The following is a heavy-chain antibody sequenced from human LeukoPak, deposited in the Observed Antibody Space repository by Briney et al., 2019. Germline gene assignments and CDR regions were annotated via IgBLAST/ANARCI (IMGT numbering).Heavy chain of an antibody. Sequence: PGGSLRLSCAAAGFTVSSNYMSWVRQAPGKGLEWVSIIYSSGSTYSADSVKGRFTISRDNSKNTVYLQMNRLRVEDTAMYYCAREHSSGWYGGAYDIWGQGTMVTVSS. CDR1: GFTVSSNY. J-gene: IGHJ3*02. CDR3: AREHSSGWYGGAYDI. V-gene: IGHV3-66*03. CDR2: IYSSGST. D-gene: IGHD6-19*01.